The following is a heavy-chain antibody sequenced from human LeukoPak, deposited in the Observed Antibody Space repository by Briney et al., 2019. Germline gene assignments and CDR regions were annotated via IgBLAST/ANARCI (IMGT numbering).Heavy chain of an antibody. CDR3: ARGKGWFDP. V-gene: IGHV4-59*11. CDR1: GGSISSHY. J-gene: IGHJ5*02. Sequence: SETLSLTCTVSGGSISSHYWSWIRQPPGKGLEWIGYIYYSGSTSYNPSLKSRVTISVDTSKNQSSLKLSSVTAADTAVYYCARGKGWFDPWGQGTLVTVSS. CDR2: IYYSGST.